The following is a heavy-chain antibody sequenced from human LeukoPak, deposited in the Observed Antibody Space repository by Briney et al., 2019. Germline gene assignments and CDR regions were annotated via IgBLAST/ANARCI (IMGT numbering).Heavy chain of an antibody. J-gene: IGHJ4*02. D-gene: IGHD6-19*01. Sequence: GGSLRLSCAASGFTFSDYYMSWIRQAPGKGLEWVSYISGSSSHTEYADSVKGRFTISRDNAKNSLSLQVNSLRADDTAVYYCARVRVQQWPEYYFDYWGQGTLVTVSS. CDR1: GFTFSDYY. CDR2: ISGSSSHT. V-gene: IGHV3-11*06. CDR3: ARVRVQQWPEYYFDY.